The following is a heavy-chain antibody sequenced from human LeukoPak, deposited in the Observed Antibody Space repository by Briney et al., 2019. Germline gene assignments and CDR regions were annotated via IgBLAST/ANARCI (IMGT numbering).Heavy chain of an antibody. CDR3: ARDSYDFWSGYTVSY. CDR1: GYTFTGYY. CDR2: INPNSGGT. J-gene: IGHJ4*02. D-gene: IGHD3-3*01. Sequence: GASVKVSCKAFGYTFTGYYMHWVRQAPGQGLEGMGWINPNSGGTNYAQKFQGRVTMTRDTSISTAYMELSRLRSDDTAVYYCARDSYDFWSGYTVSYWGQGTLVTVSS. V-gene: IGHV1-2*02.